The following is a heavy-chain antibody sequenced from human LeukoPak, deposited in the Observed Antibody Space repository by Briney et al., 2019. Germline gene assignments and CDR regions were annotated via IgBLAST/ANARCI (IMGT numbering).Heavy chain of an antibody. CDR3: ARGLEKGYSYGIDY. J-gene: IGHJ4*02. CDR1: GFTFSSYW. V-gene: IGHV3-9*01. Sequence: GGSLRLSCAASGFTFSSYWMSWVRQAPGKGLEWVSGISWNSGTIGHADSVKGRFTISRDNAKDSLYLQMNSLRTDDTALYYCARGLEKGYSYGIDYWGQGTLVTVSS. CDR2: ISWNSGTI. D-gene: IGHD5-18*01.